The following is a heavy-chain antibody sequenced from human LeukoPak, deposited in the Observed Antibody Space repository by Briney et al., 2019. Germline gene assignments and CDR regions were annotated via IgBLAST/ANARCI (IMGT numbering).Heavy chain of an antibody. CDR1: GFTFSSYA. V-gene: IGHV3-23*01. Sequence: SGGSLRLSCAASGFTFSSYAMSGVRQAPGEGLEWVSAISGSGGSTYYADSVKGRFTISRDNSKNTLYLQMNSLRAEDTAVYYCAKQMVRGVTPPFFDYWGQGTLVTVSS. CDR3: AKQMVRGVTPPFFDY. D-gene: IGHD3-10*01. CDR2: ISGSGGST. J-gene: IGHJ4*02.